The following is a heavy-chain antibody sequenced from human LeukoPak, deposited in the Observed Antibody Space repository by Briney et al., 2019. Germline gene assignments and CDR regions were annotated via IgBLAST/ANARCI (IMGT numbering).Heavy chain of an antibody. V-gene: IGHV3-23*01. CDR2: IAGSGGGT. J-gene: IGHJ4*02. CDR3: AKRGVVIRVFLVGFHKEAYYFDS. Sequence: PGGSLRLSCAVSGITLSNYGMSWVRQAPGKGLEWVAGIAGSGGGTNYADSAKGRFTISRDNPKNTLYLQMNSLRADDTAVYFCAKRGVVIRVFLVGFHKEAYYFDSWGQGALVTVSS. CDR1: GITLSNYG. D-gene: IGHD3-10*01.